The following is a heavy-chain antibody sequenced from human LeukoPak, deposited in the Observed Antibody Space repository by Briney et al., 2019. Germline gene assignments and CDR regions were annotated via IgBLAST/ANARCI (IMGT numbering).Heavy chain of an antibody. CDR2: IKLDVSET. D-gene: IGHD3-10*01. CDR1: GFTFSSYW. CDR3: ARKGNAFDI. Sequence: GSLRLSCAASGFTFSSYWMTWVRQAPGKGLEWVANIKLDVSETYYVDSVRGRFTISRDNAKNSLYLQMNSLRAEDTAVYYCARKGNAFDIWGQGTMVTVSS. J-gene: IGHJ3*02. V-gene: IGHV3-7*01.